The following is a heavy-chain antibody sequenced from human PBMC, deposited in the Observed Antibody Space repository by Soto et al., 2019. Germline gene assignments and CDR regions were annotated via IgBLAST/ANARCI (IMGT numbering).Heavy chain of an antibody. CDR3: ARDTSRGEYDY. D-gene: IGHD3-10*01. CDR2: INVYNGNT. CDR1: GYTFTSYG. V-gene: IGHV1-18*01. Sequence: QVQLVQSGAEVKKPGASVKVSCKASGYTFTSYGISWVRQAPGQGLEWMGWINVYNGNTNYAQKLQGIVTMTTDTSTSTAYLDLRSLRSDDTAVYFCARDTSRGEYDYGGQGTLVTVSS. J-gene: IGHJ4*02.